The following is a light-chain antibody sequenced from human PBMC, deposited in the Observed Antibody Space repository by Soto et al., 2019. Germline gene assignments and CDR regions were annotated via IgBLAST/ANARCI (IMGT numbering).Light chain of an antibody. CDR1: QSISRY. J-gene: IGKJ1*01. CDR3: QQSYNTTWT. Sequence: DIPMTQSPSSLSASVGERFTVTCRASQSISRYLNWYQQKPGTAPKLLIYHASILESGVPSRFSVSGSGTGFTLTISRLQNEDFATYFCQQSYNTTWTFCQGTKVDIK. CDR2: HAS. V-gene: IGKV1-39*01.